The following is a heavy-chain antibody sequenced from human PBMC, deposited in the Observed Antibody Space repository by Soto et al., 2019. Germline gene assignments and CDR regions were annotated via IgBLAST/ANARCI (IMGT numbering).Heavy chain of an antibody. Sequence: SETLSLTCTVSGGSISSGGWYWSWIRQHPGKGLEWIGYIYYSGSTSYNPSLKSRVSISIDTSKNQFSLRVSSVTAGDTAVYYCAKATATGGGAFEICGQGTMVTVSS. CDR3: AKATATGGGAFEI. D-gene: IGHD2-8*02. CDR1: GGSISSGGWY. CDR2: IYYSGST. V-gene: IGHV4-31*03. J-gene: IGHJ3*02.